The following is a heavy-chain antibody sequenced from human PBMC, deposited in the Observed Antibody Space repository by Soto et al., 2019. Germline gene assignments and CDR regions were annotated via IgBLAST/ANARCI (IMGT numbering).Heavy chain of an antibody. Sequence: LRLSCSASGFTFSKHAVHLVRQAPVKGLEWVAYISFDGPSEAYAPSVKGRFTISRDNSKNTVSLEMSSLRHEDTAIYYCARATMLRSYNYLDAWGQGTLVTVSS. CDR3: ARATMLRSYNYLDA. CDR2: ISFDGPSE. V-gene: IGHV3-30-3*01. D-gene: IGHD3-16*01. CDR1: GFTFSKHA. J-gene: IGHJ5*02.